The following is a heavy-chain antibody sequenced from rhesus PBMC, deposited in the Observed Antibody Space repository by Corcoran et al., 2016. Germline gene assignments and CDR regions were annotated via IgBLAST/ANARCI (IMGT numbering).Heavy chain of an antibody. V-gene: IGHV4-65*01. CDR1: GGSVSSSNW. CDR2: ISGSSGST. CDR3: ARTLYDSGLGY. Sequence: QVQLQESGPGLVKPSETLSLTCAVSGGSVSSSNWWSWIRQPPGKGLERIGYISGSSGSTYYNPSLEDRVPISADTSKTQFSLKLGSVTAADTAVYYCARTLYDSGLGYWGQGVLVTVSS. D-gene: IGHD3-16*01. J-gene: IGHJ4*01.